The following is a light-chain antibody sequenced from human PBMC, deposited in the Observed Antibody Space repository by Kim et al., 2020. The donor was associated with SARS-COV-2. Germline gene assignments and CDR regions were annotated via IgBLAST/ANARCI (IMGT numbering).Light chain of an antibody. V-gene: IGLV1-51*01. CDR1: SSNIGSSH. CDR2: DNN. Sequence: GQKVSIACSGSSSNIGSSHVSWYQQLPGAAPKLLIYDNNKRPSGIPDRFSGSTSGTSATLGITGLQTGDEANYYCGTWDSSLSAVVFGGGTQLTVL. J-gene: IGLJ2*01. CDR3: GTWDSSLSAVV.